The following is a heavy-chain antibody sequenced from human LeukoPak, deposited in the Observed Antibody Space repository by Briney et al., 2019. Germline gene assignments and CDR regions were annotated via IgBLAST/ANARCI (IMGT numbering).Heavy chain of an antibody. V-gene: IGHV3-49*04. CDR2: IRSKAYGGTT. CDR1: GFTFGDYA. J-gene: IGHJ5*02. Sequence: QSGGSLRLSCTASGFTFGDYAMSWVRQAPGKGLEWVGFIRSKAYGGTTEYAASVKGRFTISRDDSKSIAYLQMDSLRAEDTAVYYCARSGGVQENYDFWSGYSPSWFDPWGQGTLVTVSS. CDR3: ARSGGVQENYDFWSGYSPSWFDP. D-gene: IGHD3-3*01.